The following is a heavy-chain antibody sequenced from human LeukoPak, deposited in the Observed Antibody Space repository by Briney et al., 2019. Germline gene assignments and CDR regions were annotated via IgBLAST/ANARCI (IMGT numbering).Heavy chain of an antibody. V-gene: IGHV3-11*01. CDR3: AREGPIAVAGTFDF. J-gene: IGHJ4*02. Sequence: GESLKISCAASGFKFSDYYMSWIRQAPGKGLEWLAYISIGGSTIYYADSVKGRFTISRDNAKNSLFLQMNSLRVDDTAVYFCAREGPIAVAGTFDFWGQGTLVTVSS. CDR2: ISIGGSTI. D-gene: IGHD6-19*01. CDR1: GFKFSDYY.